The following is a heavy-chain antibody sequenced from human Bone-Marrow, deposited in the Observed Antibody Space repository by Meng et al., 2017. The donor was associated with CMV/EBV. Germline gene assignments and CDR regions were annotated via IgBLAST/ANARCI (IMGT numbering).Heavy chain of an antibody. Sequence: GESLKISCAASGFTFSSHWMHWVRQAPGKGLVWVSRIYIDGSSTSYADSVKGRFTISRDNAKNTLYLQMNSLRAEDTALYYCARGTSIAAAGFDPWGQGTLVTVYS. D-gene: IGHD6-13*01. CDR3: ARGTSIAAAGFDP. V-gene: IGHV3-74*01. CDR1: GFTFSSHW. J-gene: IGHJ5*02. CDR2: IYIDGSST.